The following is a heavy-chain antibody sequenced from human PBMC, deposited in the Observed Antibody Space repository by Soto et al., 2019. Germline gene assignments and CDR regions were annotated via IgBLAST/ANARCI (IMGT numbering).Heavy chain of an antibody. D-gene: IGHD3-3*01. J-gene: IGHJ4*02. CDR1: GGSISSYY. CDR2: IYYSGST. CDR3: ARSPKGYDFFFDY. V-gene: IGHV4-59*01. Sequence: QVQLQESDPGLVKPSETLSLTCTVSGGSISSYYWSWIRQPPGKGLEWIGYIYYSGSTNYNPSLKSRVTISVDTSKNQFSLKLSSVTAADTAVYYCARSPKGYDFFFDYWGQGTLVTVSS.